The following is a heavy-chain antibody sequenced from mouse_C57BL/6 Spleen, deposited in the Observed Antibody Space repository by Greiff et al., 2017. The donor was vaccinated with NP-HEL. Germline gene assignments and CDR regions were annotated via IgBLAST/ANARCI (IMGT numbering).Heavy chain of an antibody. V-gene: IGHV1-81*01. CDR2: IYPRSGNT. D-gene: IGHD3-2*02. Sequence: QVQLQQSGAELARPGASVKLSCKASGYTFTSYGISWVKQRTGQGLEWIGEIYPRSGNTYYNEKFKGKATLTADKSSSTAYMELRSLTSEDSAVYFCARSGSSGYEGSYAMDYWGQGTSVTVSS. CDR1: GYTFTSYG. J-gene: IGHJ4*01. CDR3: ARSGSSGYEGSYAMDY.